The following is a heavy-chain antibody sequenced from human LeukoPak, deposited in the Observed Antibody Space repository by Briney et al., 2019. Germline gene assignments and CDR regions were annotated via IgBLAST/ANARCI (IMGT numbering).Heavy chain of an antibody. CDR2: IHHRGST. CDR1: DGSFSGYY. V-gene: IGHV4-34*01. CDR3: ASRSYISGPY. J-gene: IGHJ4*02. D-gene: IGHD6-25*01. Sequence: PSETLSLTCAVYDGSFSGYYWSWIRQPPGKGLEWIGEIHHRGSTNYNPSHKSRVTISVDKSNNQSSLKVRSVTAADTAVYYCASRSYISGPYWGQGTLVTVSS.